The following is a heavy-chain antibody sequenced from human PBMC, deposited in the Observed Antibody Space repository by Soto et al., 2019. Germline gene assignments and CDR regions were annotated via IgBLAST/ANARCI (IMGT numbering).Heavy chain of an antibody. CDR2: ISSSSSYI. V-gene: IGHV3-21*01. J-gene: IGHJ4*02. Sequence: PGRPMRLCCAAAGFTFISYSMNWVLQAPGKGLEWVSSISSSSSYIYYADSVKGRFTISRDNAKNSLYLQMNSLRAEDTAVYYCARDLFSRSSGQLFDYWGQGTLVTVSS. CDR1: GFTFISYS. D-gene: IGHD6-19*01. CDR3: ARDLFSRSSGQLFDY.